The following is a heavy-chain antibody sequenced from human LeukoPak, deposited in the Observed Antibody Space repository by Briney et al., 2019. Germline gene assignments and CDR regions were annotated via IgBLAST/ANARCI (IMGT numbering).Heavy chain of an antibody. CDR1: GGTFSSYA. J-gene: IGHJ3*02. CDR2: IIPILGIA. D-gene: IGHD3-10*01. Sequence: SVKVSCKASGGTFSSYAISWVRQAPGQRLEWMGRIIPILGIANYAQKFQGRVTITADKSTSTAYMELSSLRSEDTAVYYCARSTIRGVSGMAFDIWGQGTMVTVSS. V-gene: IGHV1-69*04. CDR3: ARSTIRGVSGMAFDI.